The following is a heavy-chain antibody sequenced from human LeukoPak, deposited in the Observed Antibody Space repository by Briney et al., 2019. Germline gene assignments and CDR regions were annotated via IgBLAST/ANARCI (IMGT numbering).Heavy chain of an antibody. V-gene: IGHV3-7*03. CDR3: AKEFRGSGGWTPFGH. D-gene: IGHD6-19*01. J-gene: IGHJ4*02. CDR1: GFTSSSYW. Sequence: GGSLRLSCVGSGFTSSSYWMSWVRQLPGKGLEWVANMKQDGREKQYVDSVKGRFTISRDNAKNSLYLQMNSLRAENTAVYYCAKEFRGSGGWTPFGHWGQGTLVTASS. CDR2: MKQDGREK.